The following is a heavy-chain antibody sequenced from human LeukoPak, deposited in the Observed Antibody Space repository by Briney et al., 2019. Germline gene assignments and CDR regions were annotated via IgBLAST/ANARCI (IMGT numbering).Heavy chain of an antibody. Sequence: PGGSLRLSCAASGFTFSSYSMNWVRQPPGKGLEWIGSIYYSGSTYYNPSLKSRVTISVDTSKNQFSLKLSSVTAADTAVYYCARLHLGATPVFDYWGQGTLVTVSS. CDR2: IYYSGST. CDR1: GFTFSSYSMN. CDR3: ARLHLGATPVFDY. D-gene: IGHD1-26*01. V-gene: IGHV4-39*01. J-gene: IGHJ4*02.